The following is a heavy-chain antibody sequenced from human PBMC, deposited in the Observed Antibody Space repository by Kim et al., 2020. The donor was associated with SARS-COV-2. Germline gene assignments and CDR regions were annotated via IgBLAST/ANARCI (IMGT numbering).Heavy chain of an antibody. D-gene: IGHD3-22*01. CDR1: GGSISSSNW. CDR2: IYHSGST. V-gene: IGHV4-4*02. Sequence: SETLSLTCAVSGGSISSSNWWSWVRQPPGKGLEWIGEIYHSGSTNYNPSLKSRVTISVDKSKNQFSLKLSSVTAADTAVYYCARASGGPYYYDSGTDAFDIWGQGTMVTVSS. J-gene: IGHJ3*02. CDR3: ARASGGPYYYDSGTDAFDI.